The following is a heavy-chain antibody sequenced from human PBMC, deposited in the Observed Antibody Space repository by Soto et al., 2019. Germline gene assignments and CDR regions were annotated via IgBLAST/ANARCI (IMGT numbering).Heavy chain of an antibody. D-gene: IGHD4-17*01. CDR3: TRDPWDGDYEASSDI. Sequence: QVQLQESGPGLVKPSQTLSLTCTVSGTSITSGGYYWSWIRQHPGKGLEWIGYIYYSGSTSYNPSLKSRVTISLDTSKKQCSLKLNSVTAADTAVYYCTRDPWDGDYEASSDIWGQGTMVTVSS. J-gene: IGHJ3*02. CDR2: IYYSGST. V-gene: IGHV4-31*03. CDR1: GTSITSGGYY.